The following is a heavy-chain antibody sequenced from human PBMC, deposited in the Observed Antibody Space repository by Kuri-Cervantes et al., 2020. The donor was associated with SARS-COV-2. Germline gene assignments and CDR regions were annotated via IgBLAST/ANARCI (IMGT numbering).Heavy chain of an antibody. V-gene: IGHV3-66*01. Sequence: GGSLRLSCAASGFTVSSDAMSWVRQAPGKGLEWVSVIYSGGSTYYADSVKGRFTISRDNSKNTLYLQMNSLRAEDTAVYYCARSPYDFWSGYYTGYYYYYGMDVWGQGTTVTVSS. CDR3: ARSPYDFWSGYYTGYYYYYGMDV. CDR1: GFTVSSDA. D-gene: IGHD3-3*01. CDR2: IYSGGST. J-gene: IGHJ6*02.